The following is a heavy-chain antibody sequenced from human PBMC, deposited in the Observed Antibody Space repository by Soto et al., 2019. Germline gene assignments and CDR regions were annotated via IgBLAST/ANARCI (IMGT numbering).Heavy chain of an antibody. J-gene: IGHJ5*02. V-gene: IGHV3-21*01. CDR3: ARGIGYCRGGSCYTDA. CDR1: GFTFSSYS. D-gene: IGHD2-15*01. Sequence: EVQLVECGGGLGKPGGSPRLSCAASGFTFSSYSMNWVRQAPGKGLEWVSSITSSSSYIFYADSVKGRFTISRDNAKNSLYLQMNSLRAEDTAVYYCARGIGYCRGGSCYTDAWGQGTLVTVSS. CDR2: ITSSSSYI.